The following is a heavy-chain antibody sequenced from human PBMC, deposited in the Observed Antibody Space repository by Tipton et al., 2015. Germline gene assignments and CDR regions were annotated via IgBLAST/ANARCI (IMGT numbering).Heavy chain of an antibody. CDR2: IRSKAKGYAT. V-gene: IGHV3-73*01. Sequence: SLRLSCAASGFTFSDSPIHWVRQASGRGLEWVGRIRSKAKGYATAYAASVKGRFTVSRDDSRNTAYLQMNSLKTEDTAVYYCARDGGYSYGYGYDYWGQGTLVTVSS. CDR1: GFTFSDSP. CDR3: ARDGGYSYGYGYDY. D-gene: IGHD5-18*01. J-gene: IGHJ4*02.